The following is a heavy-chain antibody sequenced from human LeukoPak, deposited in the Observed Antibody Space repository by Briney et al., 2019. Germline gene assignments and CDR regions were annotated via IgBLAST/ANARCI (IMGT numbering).Heavy chain of an antibody. V-gene: IGHV4-34*01. Sequence: SETLSLTCAVYGGSFSGYYWSWIRQPPGKGLEWIGEINHSGSTNYNPSLKSRVTISVDTSKNQFSLKLSSVTAADTAVYYCARGPPTVTRKKQQRTFLDYFQHWGQGTLVTVSP. CDR3: ARGPPTVTRKKQQRTFLDYFQH. CDR1: GGSFSGYY. J-gene: IGHJ1*01. D-gene: IGHD4-17*01. CDR2: INHSGST.